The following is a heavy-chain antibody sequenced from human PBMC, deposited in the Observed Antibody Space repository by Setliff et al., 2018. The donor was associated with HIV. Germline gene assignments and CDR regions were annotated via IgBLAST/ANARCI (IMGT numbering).Heavy chain of an antibody. V-gene: IGHV4-38-2*02. CDR2: IYHSGIT. D-gene: IGHD1-26*01. Sequence: SETLSLTCTASGYSISSGYYWRWIRQPPGKGLEWIGGIYHSGITYYNASLMSRVTISVETSKNQFSLNLTAVTAADTAVYYCSRLGYSGSLVGAFDIWGQGTMVTVSS. CDR1: GYSISSGYY. J-gene: IGHJ3*02. CDR3: SRLGYSGSLVGAFDI.